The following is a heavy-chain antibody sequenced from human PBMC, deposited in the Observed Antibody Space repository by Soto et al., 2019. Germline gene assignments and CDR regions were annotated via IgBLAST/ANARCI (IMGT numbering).Heavy chain of an antibody. Sequence: SETLSLTCAVYGGSFSDYSWTWIRQPPGKGLEWIGEMHHSGSIHYNAPLKSRATISVDKSRNQFSLQLTSVTAADTALYFCARHDNMTLGSQYLGSWGPGTLVTVSS. CDR3: ARHDNMTLGSQYLGS. D-gene: IGHD1-1*01. J-gene: IGHJ4*02. CDR2: MHHSGSI. V-gene: IGHV4-34*01. CDR1: GGSFSDYS.